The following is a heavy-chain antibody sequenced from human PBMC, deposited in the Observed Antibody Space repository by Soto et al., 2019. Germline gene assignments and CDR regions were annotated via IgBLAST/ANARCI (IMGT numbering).Heavy chain of an antibody. D-gene: IGHD3-3*01. CDR2: IIPIFGTA. CDR3: ARATTHITIFGVVTLGFDY. J-gene: IGHJ4*02. CDR1: GGTFSSYA. V-gene: IGHV1-69*13. Sequence: SVKVSCKASGGTFSSYAISWVRQAPGQGLEWMGGIIPIFGTANYAQKFQGRVTITADESTSTAYMELSSLRSEDTAVYYCARATTHITIFGVVTLGFDYWGQGTLVTVSS.